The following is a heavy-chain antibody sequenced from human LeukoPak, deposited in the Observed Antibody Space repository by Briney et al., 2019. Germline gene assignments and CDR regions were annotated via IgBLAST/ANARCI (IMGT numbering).Heavy chain of an antibody. Sequence: GASVKVSCKASGYTFTSYDINWVRQATGQGLEWMGWMNPNSGNTGYAQKLQGRVTMTRNTSISTAYMELSSLRSEDTAVYYCARGITMVRGVHGYWGQGTLVTVSS. J-gene: IGHJ4*02. CDR2: MNPNSGNT. CDR1: GYTFTSYD. CDR3: ARGITMVRGVHGY. D-gene: IGHD3-10*01. V-gene: IGHV1-8*01.